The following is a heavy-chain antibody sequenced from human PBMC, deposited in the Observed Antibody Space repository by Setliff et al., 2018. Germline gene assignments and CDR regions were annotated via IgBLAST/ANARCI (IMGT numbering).Heavy chain of an antibody. Sequence: PSETLSLTCIVSDDSISSRHYYWSWIRQPAGKGLEWIGRIYTSGSTNYNPSLKSRVTMSVDTSKRQFSRKLSSVTAADTSVYYCARGGYYYDSSGYYDFDYWGQGTLVTVSS. CDR3: ARGGYYYDSSGYYDFDY. CDR1: DDSISSRHYY. CDR2: IYTSGST. V-gene: IGHV4-61*02. J-gene: IGHJ4*02. D-gene: IGHD3-22*01.